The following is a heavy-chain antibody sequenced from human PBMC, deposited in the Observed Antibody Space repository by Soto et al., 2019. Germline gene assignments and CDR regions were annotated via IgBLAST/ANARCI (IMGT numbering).Heavy chain of an antibody. D-gene: IGHD3-10*01. V-gene: IGHV3-23*01. CDR2: ISGSGGSA. CDR1: GLTFSSYA. J-gene: IGHJ4*02. Sequence: GALRLSCAASGLTFSSYAMSWVRQAPGKGLQWISAISGSGGSAYYADSVKGRFTISRDNSKNTLYLQMNSLRAEDTAVYYCAISPWGEAAYYFDYWGQGALVTVSS. CDR3: AISPWGEAAYYFDY.